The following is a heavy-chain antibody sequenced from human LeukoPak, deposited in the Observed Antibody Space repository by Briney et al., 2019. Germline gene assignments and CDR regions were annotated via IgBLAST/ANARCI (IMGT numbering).Heavy chain of an antibody. CDR2: INPNSGGT. D-gene: IGHD3/OR15-3a*01. Sequence: APVKVSCKASGYTFTAYYLHWVRQAPGQGLEWMGWINPNSGGTNYAQTFQGRVTMTRDTSISTAYMDLSTLRSDDTAVYYCARVADFRQSFDFWGQGTLVTVS. CDR3: ARVADFRQSFDF. CDR1: GYTFTAYY. V-gene: IGHV1-2*02. J-gene: IGHJ4*02.